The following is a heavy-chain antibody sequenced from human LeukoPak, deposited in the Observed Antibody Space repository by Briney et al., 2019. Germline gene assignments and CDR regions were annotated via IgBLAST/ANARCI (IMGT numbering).Heavy chain of an antibody. CDR2: TSGSGGSR. V-gene: IGHV3-23*01. J-gene: IGHJ4*02. Sequence: GGSLRLSYAAFDFTFSNYAMSWVRQSPGKGLEWVSGTSGSGGSRYYPDSVKGRFTISRDNSKNTLSLEMNSLRAEDTAVYYCARHPRDTALFTIDYWGQGTLVTVSS. CDR3: ARHPRDTALFTIDY. D-gene: IGHD5-18*01. CDR1: DFTFSNYA.